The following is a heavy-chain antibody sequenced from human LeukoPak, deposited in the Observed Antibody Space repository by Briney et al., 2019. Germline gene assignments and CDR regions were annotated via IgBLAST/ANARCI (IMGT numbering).Heavy chain of an antibody. V-gene: IGHV3-23*01. CDR1: GFSFINYA. Sequence: GGSLRLSCAASGFSFINYAMNWVRQAPGKGLEWVSGIGASGYSTYYADSVKGRFTISRDNSENTLYLQMNSLRAEDTAVYYCAKDPDYDSSGYSDYWGQGTLVTVSS. CDR3: AKDPDYDSSGYSDY. CDR2: IGASGYST. D-gene: IGHD3-22*01. J-gene: IGHJ4*02.